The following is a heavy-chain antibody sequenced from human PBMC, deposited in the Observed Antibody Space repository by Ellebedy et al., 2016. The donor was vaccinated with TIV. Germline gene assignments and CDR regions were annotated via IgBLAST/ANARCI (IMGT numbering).Heavy chain of an antibody. V-gene: IGHV3-53*04. D-gene: IGHD6-13*01. CDR3: ARSIEAAGHHPYF. Sequence: PGGSLRLSCAASGFTVSASYMSWVRQAPGKGLEWVSVIYRAGSTYYPDSVKGRFTISRHNSKNTLYLQMNSLRAEDTAIYYCARSIEAAGHHPYFWGQGTLVTVSS. CDR2: IYRAGST. J-gene: IGHJ4*02. CDR1: GFTVSASY.